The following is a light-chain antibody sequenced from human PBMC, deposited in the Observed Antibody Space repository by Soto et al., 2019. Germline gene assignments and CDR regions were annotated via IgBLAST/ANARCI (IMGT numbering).Light chain of an antibody. CDR1: TSDVGGYNY. J-gene: IGLJ1*01. CDR3: GSDTSSSTPCYV. Sequence: QPALTQPASVSGSPGQSITISCTGTTSDVGGYNYVSWYQQHPGKAPKLMIYEVSNRPSGVSNRFSGSKSGNTASLTISGLQAEDEADYYCGSDTSSSTPCYVFRTGTKVTV. CDR2: EVS. V-gene: IGLV2-14*01.